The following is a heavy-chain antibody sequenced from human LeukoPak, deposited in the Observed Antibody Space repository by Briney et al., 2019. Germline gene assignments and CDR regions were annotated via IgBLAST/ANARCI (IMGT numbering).Heavy chain of an antibody. CDR2: IYSGGST. V-gene: IGHV3-53*01. D-gene: IGHD2-2*01. Sequence: GGSLRLSCAASGFTVSSNYMSWVRQAPGKGLEWVSVIYSGGSTYYADSVKGRFTISRDNSKNTLYLQMNSLRAEDTAVYYCARDLAQRLTFTFDIWGQGTMVTVSS. CDR3: ARDLAQRLTFTFDI. CDR1: GFTVSSNY. J-gene: IGHJ3*02.